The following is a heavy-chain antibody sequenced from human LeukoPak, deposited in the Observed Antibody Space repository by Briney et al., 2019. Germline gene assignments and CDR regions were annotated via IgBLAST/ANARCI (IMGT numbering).Heavy chain of an antibody. CDR1: GFTFTNYW. CDR2: IKSKGDGGTI. J-gene: IGHJ4*02. CDR3: STGGGTNDH. V-gene: IGHV3-15*01. Sequence: PGGSLRLSCAASGFTFTNYWMSWIRQAPGKGLEYVGRIKSKGDGGTIDYAAPVKGRFTISRDDSRNMVFLQMNSLKTEDTAVYYCSTGGGTNDHWGQGTLVTVSS. D-gene: IGHD1-1*01.